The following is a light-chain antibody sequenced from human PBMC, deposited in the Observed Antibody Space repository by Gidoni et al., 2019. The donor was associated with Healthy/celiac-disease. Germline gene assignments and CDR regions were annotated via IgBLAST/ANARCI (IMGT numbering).Light chain of an antibody. CDR3: MQALQTPRT. CDR1: QSLLHSNGYNY. J-gene: IGKJ2*01. CDR2: LGS. V-gene: IGKV2-28*01. Sequence: DIVMTQSLLSLPVTPGEPASISCRSSQSLLHSNGYNYFDWYLQKPGQSPQLLIYLGSNRASGVPDRFSGSGSGTDFTLKISRVEAEDVGVYYCMQALQTPRTFGQGTKLEIK.